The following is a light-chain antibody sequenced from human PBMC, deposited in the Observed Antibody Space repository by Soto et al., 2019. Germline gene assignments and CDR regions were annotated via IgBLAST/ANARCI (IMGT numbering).Light chain of an antibody. Sequence: IVLTQSPATLSLSPGERATLSCRASQSVSNYLAWFQQKPGQAPRLLIYDASNRATGIPARFSGSGSGTDFTLTISSLETEDCAVYYCQQRSSWPLLTFGGGTKVEI. CDR2: DAS. J-gene: IGKJ4*01. V-gene: IGKV3-11*01. CDR1: QSVSNY. CDR3: QQRSSWPLLT.